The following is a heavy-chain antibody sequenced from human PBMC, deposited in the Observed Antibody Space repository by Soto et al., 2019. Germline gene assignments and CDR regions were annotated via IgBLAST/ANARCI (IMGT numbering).Heavy chain of an antibody. V-gene: IGHV3-9*01. CDR1: GFTFDDYA. CDR3: AKDPYDYYYYGMDV. CDR2: ISWNSGSI. J-gene: IGHJ6*02. D-gene: IGHD2-21*01. Sequence: GGSLRLSCAASGFTFDDYAMHWVRQAPGKGLEWVSGISWNSGSIGYADSVKGRFTISRDNAKNSLYLQMNSLRAEDTALYYCAKDPYDYYYYGMDVWGQGTTVTVSS.